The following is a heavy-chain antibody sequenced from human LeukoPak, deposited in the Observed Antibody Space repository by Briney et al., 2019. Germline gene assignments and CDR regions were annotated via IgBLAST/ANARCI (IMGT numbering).Heavy chain of an antibody. Sequence: ASVKVSCKASGYTFRSLGISWVRQAPGQGLEWMGWISVYNGKTNYAQKFQGRVNMTTDSSSTAYMELRSLRSDDRAVYYCASKNYDFWSRGSDVWGQGTTVTVSS. CDR3: ASKNYDFWSRGSDV. V-gene: IGHV1-18*01. CDR1: GYTFRSLG. CDR2: ISVYNGKT. J-gene: IGHJ6*02. D-gene: IGHD3-3*01.